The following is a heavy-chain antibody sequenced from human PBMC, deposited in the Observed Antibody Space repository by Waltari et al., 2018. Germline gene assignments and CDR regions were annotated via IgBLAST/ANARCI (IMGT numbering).Heavy chain of an antibody. CDR2: ISSGSGLI. D-gene: IGHD2-15*01. CDR3: VRARWYDV. CDR1: GFTFNTYY. J-gene: IGHJ6*02. V-gene: IGHV3-48*02. Sequence: EVQLVESGGGLVQPGGSLRLSCAASGFTFNTYYMNWVRQGPGKGLAWVSYISSGSGLIDYADSVKGRFTISRDNAKNSLYLQMNSLRDEDTAVYYCVRARWYDVWGQGTTVTVSS.